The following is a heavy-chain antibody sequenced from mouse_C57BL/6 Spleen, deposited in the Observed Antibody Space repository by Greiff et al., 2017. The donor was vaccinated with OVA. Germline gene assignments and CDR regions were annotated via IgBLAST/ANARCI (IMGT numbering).Heavy chain of an antibody. V-gene: IGHV1-69*01. J-gene: IGHJ4*01. CDR1: GYTFTSYW. CDR3: ARGGSNYGRYYAMDY. D-gene: IGHD2-5*01. Sequence: QVQLKQSGAELVMPGASVKLSCKASGYTFTSYWMHWVKQRPGQGLEWIGEIDPSDSYTNYNQKFKGKSTLTVDKSSSTAYMQLSSLTSEDSAVYYCARGGSNYGRYYAMDYWGQGTSVTVSS. CDR2: IDPSDSYT.